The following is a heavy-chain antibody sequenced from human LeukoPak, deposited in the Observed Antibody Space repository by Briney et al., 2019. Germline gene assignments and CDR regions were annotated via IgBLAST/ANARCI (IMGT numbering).Heavy chain of an antibody. CDR3: ARDYSGAFDY. CDR2: IYYSGST. V-gene: IGHV4-59*01. CDR1: GGSIGSYY. J-gene: IGHJ4*02. D-gene: IGHD5-12*01. Sequence: NPSETLSLTCTVSGGSIGSYYWSWIRQPPGKGLEWIGYIYYSGSTNYNPSLKSRVTISVDTSKNQFSLKLSSVTAADTAVYYCARDYSGAFDYWGQGTLVTVSS.